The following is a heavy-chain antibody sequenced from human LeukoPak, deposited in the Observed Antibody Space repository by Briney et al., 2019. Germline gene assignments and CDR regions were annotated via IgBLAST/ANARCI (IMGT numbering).Heavy chain of an antibody. CDR2: IYYSGST. J-gene: IGHJ5*02. V-gene: IGHV4-39*01. CDR3: APFYFDTSGYSNWFDP. D-gene: IGHD3-22*01. CDR1: GGSISSSTYY. Sequence: YPSETLSLTCTVSGGSISSSTYYWGWIRQPPGQGLEWIGNIYYSGSTYYNPSLKSRVTISVDTSKNQFSLKLSSVTAADTAVYYCAPFYFDTSGYSNWFDPWGQGTLVTVSS.